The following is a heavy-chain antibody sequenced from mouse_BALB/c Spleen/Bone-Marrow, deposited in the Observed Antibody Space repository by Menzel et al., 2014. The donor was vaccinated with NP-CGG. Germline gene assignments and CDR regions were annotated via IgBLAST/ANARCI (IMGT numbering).Heavy chain of an antibody. CDR3: ASVYDYGRGYAMDY. J-gene: IGHJ4*01. CDR1: GYAFSNYG. CDR2: IYPGDGDT. V-gene: IGHV1-80*01. Sequence: QVQLQQSGAEVMRPGSSVNISCKASGYAFSNYGMNWVKQRPGQGLEWIGQIYPGDGDTNYNGESKGRVTLTADKSSSTAYMQLSSLTSEDSAVYFCASVYDYGRGYAMDYWGQGTSVTVSS. D-gene: IGHD2-4*01.